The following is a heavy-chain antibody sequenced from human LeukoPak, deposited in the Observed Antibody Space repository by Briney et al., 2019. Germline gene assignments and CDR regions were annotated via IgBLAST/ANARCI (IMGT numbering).Heavy chain of an antibody. J-gene: IGHJ4*02. D-gene: IGHD6-13*01. V-gene: IGHV3-23*01. CDR2: ISGSGGST. CDR3: AKDRRKEGAAAKYYY. CDR1: GFTLSSYA. Sequence: GGSLRLSCAASGFTLSSYAMSWVRQAPGKGLEWASAISGSGGSTYYADSVKGRFTIPRDNSQNTLYLQMNSLRAEDMDVYYCAKDRRKEGAAAKYYYWGQGTLVTVSS.